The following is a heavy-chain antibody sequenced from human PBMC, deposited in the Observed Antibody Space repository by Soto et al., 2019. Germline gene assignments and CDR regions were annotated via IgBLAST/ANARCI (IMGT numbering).Heavy chain of an antibody. Sequence: ASMKGSCTASGYTFTSYGIGWVRQEHGQGLEWMGWISAYNGNTNYAQKLQGRVTMTTDTSTSTAYMELRSLRSDDTAVYYCARDPIVVVAATGSDCWFDPWGQGTLVTLCS. J-gene: IGHJ5*02. CDR2: ISAYNGNT. CDR1: GYTFTSYG. CDR3: ARDPIVVVAATGSDCWFDP. D-gene: IGHD2-15*01. V-gene: IGHV1-18*01.